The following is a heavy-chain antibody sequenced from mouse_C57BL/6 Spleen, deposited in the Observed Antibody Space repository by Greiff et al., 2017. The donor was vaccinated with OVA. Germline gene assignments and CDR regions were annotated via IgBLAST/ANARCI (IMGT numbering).Heavy chain of an antibody. J-gene: IGHJ2*01. V-gene: IGHV1-42*01. CDR1: GYSFTGYY. D-gene: IGHD2-1*01. CDR2: INPSTGGT. Sequence: VQLKESGPELVKPGASVKISCKASGYSFTGYYMNWVKQSPEKSLEWIGEINPSTGGTTYNQKFKAKATLTVDKSSSTAYMQLKSLTSEDSAVYYCARIPYGNYDYWGQGTTLTVSS. CDR3: ARIPYGNYDY.